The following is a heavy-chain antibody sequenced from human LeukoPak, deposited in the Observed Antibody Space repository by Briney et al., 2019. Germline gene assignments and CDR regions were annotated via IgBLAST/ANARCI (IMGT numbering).Heavy chain of an antibody. CDR1: GFTFSSYS. Sequence: QPGGSLRLSCAASGFTFSSYSMNWVRQAPGKGLEWVSYISSSSSTIYYADSVKGRFTISRDNAKNSLYLQMNSLRAEDTAVYYCARVRAYCGGDCYGMDVWGQGTTVTVSS. D-gene: IGHD2-21*01. V-gene: IGHV3-48*01. CDR3: ARVRAYCGGDCYGMDV. J-gene: IGHJ6*02. CDR2: ISSSSSTI.